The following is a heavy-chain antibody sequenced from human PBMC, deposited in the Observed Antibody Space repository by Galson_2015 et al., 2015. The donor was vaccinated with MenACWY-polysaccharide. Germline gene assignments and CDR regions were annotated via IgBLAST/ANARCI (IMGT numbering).Heavy chain of an antibody. CDR1: GYSFTSNY. V-gene: IGHV1-46*04. D-gene: IGHD6-19*01. CDR3: ARGKAVTSTNDYFDY. CDR2: INPSGGST. Sequence: SVKVSCKASGYSFTSNYIHWVRQAPGQGLEWMGIINPSGGSTTYAQKLQGRVTMTRDTSTGTVYVELSSLSFEDTAVYYCARGKAVTSTNDYFDYWGQGTLVTVSS. J-gene: IGHJ4*02.